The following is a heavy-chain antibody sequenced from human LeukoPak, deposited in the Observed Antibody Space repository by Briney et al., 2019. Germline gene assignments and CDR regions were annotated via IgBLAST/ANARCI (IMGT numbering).Heavy chain of an antibody. CDR1: GFTFSSHW. D-gene: IGHD6-19*01. CDR3: ARVYGSGVSCDAGGFYFDS. V-gene: IGHV3-7*04. CDR2: LKPDGSET. J-gene: IGHJ4*02. Sequence: GGSLRLSCGASGFTFSSHWMSWVRQPAGKGAECLVNLKPDGSETYYRDSVKRRITISRDNAKNSLHLQMSMLRVDDTALYYCARVYGSGVSCDAGGFYFDSWGQGTPVTVSS.